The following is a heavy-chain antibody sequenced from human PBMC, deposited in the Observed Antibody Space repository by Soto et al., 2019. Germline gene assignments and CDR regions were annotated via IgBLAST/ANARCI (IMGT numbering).Heavy chain of an antibody. CDR2: IYYSGST. D-gene: IGHD3-10*02. CDR1: GGSINSGDYH. J-gene: IGHJ6*02. Sequence: PSETLSLTCTVSGGSINSGDYHWSWIRQSPGKGLEWIGAIYYSGSTYYNPSLKSRIRMSVDTSKNQFPLKGNSVTAADTAVYYCARDFRVPSPGAMDVWGQGTTVTVS. V-gene: IGHV4-30-4*01. CDR3: ARDFRVPSPGAMDV.